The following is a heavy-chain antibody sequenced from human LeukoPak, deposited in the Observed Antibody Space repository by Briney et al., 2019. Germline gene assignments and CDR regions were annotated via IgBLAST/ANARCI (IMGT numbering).Heavy chain of an antibody. CDR3: AREPGTATGY. CDR1: GYTFTGSY. D-gene: IGHD1-1*01. V-gene: IGHV1-2*04. Sequence: GASVKVSCKASGYTFTGSYLHWVRQAPGQGLEWMGWIYPNTGGTKSTQKFQGWVSMTRDTSITTAYMEINRLTSDDTAVYYCAREPGTATGYWGQGTLVTVSS. CDR2: IYPNTGGT. J-gene: IGHJ4*02.